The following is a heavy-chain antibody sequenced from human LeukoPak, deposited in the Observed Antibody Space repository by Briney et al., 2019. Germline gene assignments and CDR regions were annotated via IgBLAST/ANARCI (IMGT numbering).Heavy chain of an antibody. CDR3: ARGGRFAPIVVVVAATQLMDV. CDR1: GGSFSAYY. Sequence: KPSETLSLTCAVYGGSFSAYYWSWIRQPPGKGLEWLGEINHSGSTNYNPSLKSRVTMSVDTSKNQFSLKLNSVTAADTAVYYCARGGRFAPIVVVVAATQLMDVWGKGTTVTVSS. V-gene: IGHV4-34*01. J-gene: IGHJ6*04. CDR2: INHSGST. D-gene: IGHD2-15*01.